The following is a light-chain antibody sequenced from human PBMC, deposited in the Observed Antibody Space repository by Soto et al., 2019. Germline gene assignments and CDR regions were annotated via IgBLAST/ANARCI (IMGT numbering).Light chain of an antibody. J-gene: IGKJ2*01. CDR3: IQGTHWPPRT. Sequence: DVVLTQSPLSLPVILGQPASISCRSSQSLVYSDGNAYLNWFHQRPGQSPRRLIYTASKRYSGVPDRFSGSGSGTDFTLKISGVEAEDVGVYYCIQGTHWPPRTFGQGTKLEIK. CDR1: QSLVYSDGNAY. V-gene: IGKV2-30*01. CDR2: TAS.